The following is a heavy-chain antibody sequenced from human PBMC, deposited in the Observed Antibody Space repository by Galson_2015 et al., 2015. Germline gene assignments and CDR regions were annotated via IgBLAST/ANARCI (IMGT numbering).Heavy chain of an antibody. CDR3: ARGIAAAGTGFPFDY. CDR2: ISAYNGNT. D-gene: IGHD6-13*01. Sequence: SVKVSCKASGYTFTSYGISWVRQAPGQGLEWMGWISAYNGNTNYAQKLQGRVTMTTDTSTSTAYMELGSLRSDDTAVYYCARGIAAAGTGFPFDYWGQGTLVTVSS. V-gene: IGHV1-18*01. CDR1: GYTFTSYG. J-gene: IGHJ4*02.